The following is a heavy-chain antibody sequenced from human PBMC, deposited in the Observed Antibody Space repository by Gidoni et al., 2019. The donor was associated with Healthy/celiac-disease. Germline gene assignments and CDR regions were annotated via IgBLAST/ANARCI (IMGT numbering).Heavy chain of an antibody. D-gene: IGHD2-15*01. CDR3: AFVVAGDYYFDY. Sequence: EVQLVESGGGLVQPGGSLRLSCAASGFTVSSTYMSWVRQAPGKGLEWVSVIYSGGSTYYADSVKGRFTISRDNSKNTLYLQMNSLRAEDTAVYYCAFVVAGDYYFDYWGQGTLVTVSS. CDR1: GFTVSSTY. V-gene: IGHV3-66*01. CDR2: IYSGGST. J-gene: IGHJ4*02.